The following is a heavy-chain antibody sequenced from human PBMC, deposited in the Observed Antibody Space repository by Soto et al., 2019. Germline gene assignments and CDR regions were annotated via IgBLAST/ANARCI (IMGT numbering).Heavy chain of an antibody. CDR3: ARGRVEDSSGWATYFDY. J-gene: IGHJ4*02. D-gene: IGHD6-19*01. CDR2: INTNGVNT. CDR1: GFTFSGYS. V-gene: IGHV3-64*01. Sequence: EVQLVESGGGLGQPGGSLRLSCAAPGFTFSGYSMCWVRQAPGKGREYVSAINTNGVNTFYAKSVTGRFTISRYDYQHPLDLRTGSLRAEDMAVYYCARGRVEDSSGWATYFDYWGQGTLVPVSS.